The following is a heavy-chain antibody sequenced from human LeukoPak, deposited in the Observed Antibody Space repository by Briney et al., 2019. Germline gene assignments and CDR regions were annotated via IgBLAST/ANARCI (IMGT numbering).Heavy chain of an antibody. CDR1: GGSFSDKH. D-gene: IGHD3-10*01. Sequence: SETLSLTCSVYGGSFSDKHWNWIRQTPGKRLEWIGEVDHSGSTNYSPSLKSRVTISVDTSKNQFSLKLSSVTAADTVVYYCASVLRGVIRNYYYYYMDVWGKGTTVIVSS. V-gene: IGHV4-34*01. CDR3: ASVLRGVIRNYYYYYMDV. CDR2: VDHSGST. J-gene: IGHJ6*03.